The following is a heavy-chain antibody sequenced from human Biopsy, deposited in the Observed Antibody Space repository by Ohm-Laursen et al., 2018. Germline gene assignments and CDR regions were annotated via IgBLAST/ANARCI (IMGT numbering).Heavy chain of an antibody. CDR2: INCKTGAT. D-gene: IGHD2-8*01. CDR1: SYTFTDYN. V-gene: IGHV1-2*02. CDR3: ARDPLNGHKHFDY. Sequence: ASVKASCKASSYTFTDYNIHWMRQAPGQGLEWLGYINCKTGATNYAQKFQATVTMTRNTSISTAYLALGSLRSADTAIYYCARDPLNGHKHFDYWGQGSLVTVSS. J-gene: IGHJ4*02.